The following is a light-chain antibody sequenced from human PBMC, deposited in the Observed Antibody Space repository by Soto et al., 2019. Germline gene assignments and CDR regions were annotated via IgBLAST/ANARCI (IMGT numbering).Light chain of an antibody. CDR3: QQYGGSPRT. CDR2: GPS. Sequence: EIVLTQSPGTLSLSPGERATLSCRASQSVSSNYLAWYQQRPGQAPRLLIYGPSSRATGIPDRFSGSGSGTDFTLTISRLEPEDFVVYYCQQYGGSPRTFGQGSKVEIK. CDR1: QSVSSNY. J-gene: IGKJ1*01. V-gene: IGKV3-20*01.